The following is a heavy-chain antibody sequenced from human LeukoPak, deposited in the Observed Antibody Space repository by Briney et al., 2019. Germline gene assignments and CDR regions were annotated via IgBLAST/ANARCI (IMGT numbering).Heavy chain of an antibody. V-gene: IGHV3-23*01. CDR3: AKVSSGIHTNYMDV. Sequence: GGSLRLSCAASGFTFSSYAMSWVRQAPGKGLEWVSAISGSGGSTYYADSVKGRFTISRDNSKNTLYLQMNSLRAENTAVYYCAKVSSGIHTNYMDVWGKGTTVTVSS. CDR2: ISGSGGST. CDR1: GFTFSSYA. J-gene: IGHJ6*03. D-gene: IGHD5-18*01.